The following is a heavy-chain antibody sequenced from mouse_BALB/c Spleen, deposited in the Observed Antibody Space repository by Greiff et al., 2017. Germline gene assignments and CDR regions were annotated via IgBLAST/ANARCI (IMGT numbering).Heavy chain of an antibody. Sequence: QVQLKQSGAELVRPGSSVKISCKASGYAFSSYWLNWVKQRPGQGLEWIGQIYPGDGDTNDNGKFKGKATLTADKSSSTAYMQLSSLTSEDSAVYFCATITTVVATGFDYWGQGTTLTVSS. CDR3: ATITTVVATGFDY. CDR2: IYPGDGDT. CDR1: GYAFSSYW. D-gene: IGHD1-1*01. V-gene: IGHV1-80*01. J-gene: IGHJ2*01.